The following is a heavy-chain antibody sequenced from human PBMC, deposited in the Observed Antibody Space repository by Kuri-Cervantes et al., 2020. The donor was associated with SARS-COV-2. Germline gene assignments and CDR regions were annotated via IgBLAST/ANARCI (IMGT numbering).Heavy chain of an antibody. CDR1: GFKFSRTD. V-gene: IGHV3-30*18. CDR2: ISYDGNNK. Sequence: GGSLRLSCAASGFKFSRTDMHWVRQAPGKGLEWVAFISYDGNNKKCIASGKGRFTISRDNSQNKLYLQMRSLRPEDTAMYYCAKDRFGVHDFWGQGTLVTVSS. D-gene: IGHD2-8*01. J-gene: IGHJ4*02. CDR3: AKDRFGVHDF.